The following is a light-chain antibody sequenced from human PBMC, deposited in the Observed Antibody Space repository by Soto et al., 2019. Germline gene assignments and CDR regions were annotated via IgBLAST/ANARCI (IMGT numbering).Light chain of an antibody. Sequence: EIVLTQSPGTLSLSPGERATLSCRASQSVSSSFLAWYQQKPGQAPRLLIYGASSRATAIPARFSGSGSGTDFPLTISRLEPEDLAVYYCQQYDTSPWTFGQGTKVEIK. CDR1: QSVSSSF. CDR3: QQYDTSPWT. J-gene: IGKJ1*01. V-gene: IGKV3-20*01. CDR2: GAS.